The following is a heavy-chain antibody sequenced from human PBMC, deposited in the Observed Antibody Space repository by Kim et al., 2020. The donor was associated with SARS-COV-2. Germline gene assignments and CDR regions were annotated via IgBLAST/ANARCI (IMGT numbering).Heavy chain of an antibody. CDR1: GFTFSTSY. CDR3: ARDPAYGTIDY. J-gene: IGHJ4*02. Sequence: GGSLRLSCEASGFTFSTSYMPWVRRAPGKGLEWVAEINPDGSTKDYVDSVKGRFTISRDNFKNSLYLQMNSLRVEDTAVYYCARDPAYGTIDYWGQGTLVTASS. D-gene: IGHD2-21*01. CDR2: INPDGSTK. V-gene: IGHV3-7*03.